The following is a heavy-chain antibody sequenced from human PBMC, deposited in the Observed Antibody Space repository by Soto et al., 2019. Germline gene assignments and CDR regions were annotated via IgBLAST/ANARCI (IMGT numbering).Heavy chain of an antibody. CDR3: ARSSAGYCSGGSCLDAFDI. CDR2: ISGSRGTT. J-gene: IGHJ3*02. V-gene: IGHV3-23*01. CDR1: GFTFSNHA. Sequence: GGSLRLSCAASGFTFSNHAMSWVRQAPGKGLEWVSVISGSRGTTYYADSVKGRFAISRDNSKNTVSLQMNSVRAEDTAVYYCARSSAGYCSGGSCLDAFDIWGQGTMVTVSS. D-gene: IGHD2-15*01.